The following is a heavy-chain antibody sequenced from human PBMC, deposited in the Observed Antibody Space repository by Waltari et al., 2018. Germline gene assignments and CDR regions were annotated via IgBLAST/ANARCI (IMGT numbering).Heavy chain of an antibody. V-gene: IGHV1-8*03. CDR1: GYTFTSYH. Sequence: QVQLVQSGAEVKKPGASVKVSCKASGYTFTSYHINWVRKATGHGLEWMGWMNPNSGNTGYAQKFQGRVTITRNTSISTAYMELSSLRSEDTAVYYCARGPDRVGYCSGGSCYSGWFDPWGQGTLVTVSS. J-gene: IGHJ5*02. CDR3: ARGPDRVGYCSGGSCYSGWFDP. CDR2: MNPNSGNT. D-gene: IGHD2-15*01.